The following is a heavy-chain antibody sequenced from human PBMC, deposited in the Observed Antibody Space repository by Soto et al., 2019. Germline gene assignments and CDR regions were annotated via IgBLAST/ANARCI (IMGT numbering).Heavy chain of an antibody. D-gene: IGHD3-22*01. CDR1: GFTFDDYA. CDR2: ISWNSGSI. CDR3: AKDIERATMIVVVTNTAFDY. V-gene: IGHV3-9*01. J-gene: IGHJ4*02. Sequence: GGSLRLSCAASGFTFDDYAMHWVRQAPGKGLEWVSGISWNSGSIGYADSVKGRFTISRDNAKNSLYLQMNSLRAEDTALYYCAKDIERATMIVVVTNTAFDYWGQGTLVTVSS.